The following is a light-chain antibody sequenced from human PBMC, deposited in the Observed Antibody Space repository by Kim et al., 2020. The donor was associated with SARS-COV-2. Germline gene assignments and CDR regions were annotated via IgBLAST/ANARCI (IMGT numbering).Light chain of an antibody. CDR2: DVS. V-gene: IGKV1-5*01. CDR1: QSISSW. CDR3: QQYETCWT. Sequence: SASVGDRVTITCRARQSISSWLAWYQQKPGKAPTLLIHDVSTLESGVPSRFSGSGSGTEFTLIISSLQPDDFATYYCQQYETCWTFGQGTKVDIK. J-gene: IGKJ1*01.